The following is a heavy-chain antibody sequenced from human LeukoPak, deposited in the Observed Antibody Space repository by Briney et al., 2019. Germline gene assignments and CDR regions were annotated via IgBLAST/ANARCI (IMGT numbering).Heavy chain of an antibody. J-gene: IGHJ6*02. V-gene: IGHV1-2*02. D-gene: IGHD6-6*01. Sequence: EASVKVSCKASGYTFTGYYMHWVRQAPGQGLEWMGWINPNSGGTNYAQKFQGRVTMTRDTSISTAYMELSRLRSDDTAVYYCAGSTAARTYYGMDVWGQGTTVTVSS. CDR3: AGSTAARTYYGMDV. CDR1: GYTFTGYY. CDR2: INPNSGGT.